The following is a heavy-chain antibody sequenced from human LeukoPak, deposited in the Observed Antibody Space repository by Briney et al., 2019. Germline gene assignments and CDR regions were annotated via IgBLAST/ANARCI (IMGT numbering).Heavy chain of an antibody. CDR2: IYYSGST. V-gene: IGHV4-59*08. CDR1: GGSISSYY. CDR3: ARQVPGRHFDY. J-gene: IGHJ4*02. Sequence: PSETLSLTCTVSGGSISSYYWSWIRQPPGKGLEWIGYIYYSGSTNYNPSLKSRVTISVDTSKNQFSLKLSSVTAADTAVYYCARQVPGRHFDYWGQGTLVTVSS.